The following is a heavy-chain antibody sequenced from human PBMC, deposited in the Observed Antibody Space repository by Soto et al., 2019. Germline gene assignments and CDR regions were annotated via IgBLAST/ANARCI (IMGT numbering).Heavy chain of an antibody. CDR1: GFTFSSYA. Sequence: QVQLVESGGGVVQPGRSLRLSCAASGFTFSSYAMHWVRQAPGKGLEWVAVISYDGSNKYYADSVKGRFTISRDNSKNTLYLQMNSLRAEDTAVYYCAVGYWNDGLGYWGQGTLVTVSS. V-gene: IGHV3-30-3*01. D-gene: IGHD1-1*01. J-gene: IGHJ4*02. CDR2: ISYDGSNK. CDR3: AVGYWNDGLGY.